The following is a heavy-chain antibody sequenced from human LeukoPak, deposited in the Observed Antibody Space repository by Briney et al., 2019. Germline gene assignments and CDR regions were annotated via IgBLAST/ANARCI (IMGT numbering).Heavy chain of an antibody. J-gene: IGHJ4*02. CDR3: TRVRLWFGELSSFDY. CDR1: GFTFGDYA. CDR2: IRSKAYGGTT. D-gene: IGHD3-10*01. V-gene: IGHV3-49*04. Sequence: GGSLRLSCTASGFTFGDYAMSWVRQAPGKGLEWVGFIRSKAYGGTTEYAASVKGRFTISRDDSKSIAHLQMNSLKTEDTAVYYCTRVRLWFGELSSFDYWGQGTLVTVSS.